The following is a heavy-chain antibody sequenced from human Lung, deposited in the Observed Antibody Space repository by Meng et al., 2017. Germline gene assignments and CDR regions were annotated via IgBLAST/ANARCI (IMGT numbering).Heavy chain of an antibody. J-gene: IGHJ4*02. Sequence: QVQLVESVGGLVKPGASLSLLGAASGFTFGDYYMSWIRQAPGKGLEWVSYISSSGSTIYYADSVKGRFTISRDNAKNSLYLQMNSLRAEDTAVYYCARDISGPVGYFDYWGQRTLVTVSS. CDR1: GFTFGDYY. CDR2: ISSSGSTI. CDR3: ARDISGPVGYFDY. V-gene: IGHV3-11*01. D-gene: IGHD1-20*01.